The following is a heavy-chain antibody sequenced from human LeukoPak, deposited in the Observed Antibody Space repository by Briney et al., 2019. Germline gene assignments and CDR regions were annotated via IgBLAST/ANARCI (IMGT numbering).Heavy chain of an antibody. Sequence: PSETLSLTCTVSGGSISSSSYYWGWIRQPPGKGLEWIGSIYYSGSTYYNPSLKSRVTISVDTSKNQFSLKLSSVTAADTAVYYCWVVPYRQLFDHWRQGTMATVSS. CDR2: IYYSGST. J-gene: IGHJ4*02. CDR3: WVVPYRQLFDH. V-gene: IGHV4-39*01. D-gene: IGHD2-2*01. CDR1: GGSISSSSYY.